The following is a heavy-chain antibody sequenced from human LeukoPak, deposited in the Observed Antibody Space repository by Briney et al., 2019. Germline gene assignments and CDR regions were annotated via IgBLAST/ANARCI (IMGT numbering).Heavy chain of an antibody. J-gene: IGHJ4*02. CDR3: AKDPGGSGWNSAFDY. CDR1: GFTFSSYG. D-gene: IGHD6-19*01. CDR2: IWYDGSNK. V-gene: IGHV3-33*06. Sequence: PGRSLRLSCAASGFTFSSYGMHWVRQAPGKGLEWVAVIWYDGSNKYYADSVKGRFTISRDNSKNTLYLQMNSLRAEDTAVYYCAKDPGGSGWNSAFDYWGQGTLVTVSS.